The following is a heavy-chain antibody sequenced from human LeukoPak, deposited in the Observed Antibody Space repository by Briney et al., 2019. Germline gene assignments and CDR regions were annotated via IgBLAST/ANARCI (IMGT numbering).Heavy chain of an antibody. D-gene: IGHD2-2*02. CDR3: AKSYCSSTSCYNAFDI. Sequence: GGSLRLSCAASGFTFDDYAMHWVRQAPGKGLEWVSGISWNSGSIGYADSVKGRFTISRDNAKNSLYLQMNSLRAEDTAVYYCAKSYCSSTSCYNAFDIWGQGTMVTVSS. CDR2: ISWNSGSI. CDR1: GFTFDDYA. V-gene: IGHV3-9*01. J-gene: IGHJ3*02.